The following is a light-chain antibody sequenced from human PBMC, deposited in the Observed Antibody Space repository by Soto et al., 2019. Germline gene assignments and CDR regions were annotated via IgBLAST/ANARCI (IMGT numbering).Light chain of an antibody. CDR1: SSDIGAYNF. Sequence: QSALTQPASVSGSPGQSITISCTGTSSDIGAYNFVSWYQQHPGKAPKLMLYDVNIRPSGVSNRFSGSKSGNTASLTISGLQAEDAADYYCTSWTTITAMIFGGGTKLTVL. CDR2: DVN. V-gene: IGLV2-14*03. J-gene: IGLJ2*01. CDR3: TSWTTITAMI.